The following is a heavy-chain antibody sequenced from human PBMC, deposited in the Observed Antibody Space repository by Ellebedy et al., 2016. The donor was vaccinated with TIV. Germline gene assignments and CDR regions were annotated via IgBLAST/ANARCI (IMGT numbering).Heavy chain of an antibody. CDR3: ASGDPTGSYFY. D-gene: IGHD2-8*02. V-gene: IGHV3-53*01. J-gene: IGHJ4*02. CDR2: IYSGGNT. CDR1: GFPVSSDY. Sequence: GESLKISXAVSGFPVSSDYMNWVRQAPGKGLEWVSTIYSGGNTYYADSVKGRFTISRDNSKNTPYLQMSSLRAEDAAVYYCASGDPTGSYFYWGQGTLVTVSS.